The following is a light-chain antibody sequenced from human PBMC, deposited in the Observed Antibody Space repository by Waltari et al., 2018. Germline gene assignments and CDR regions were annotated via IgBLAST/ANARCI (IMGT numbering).Light chain of an antibody. CDR3: QQYSTVPVT. J-gene: IGKJ4*01. CDR1: QRILSASNNKNY. V-gene: IGKV4-1*01. Sequence: DIVMTQSPDSLAVSLGERATIQCESSQRILSASNNKNYIAWYQQKPGQPPKLLIHWASTRQSGVPDRFSASGSGTDFTLTISSLQAEDVAVYYCQQYSTVPVTFGGGTKVEIK. CDR2: WAS.